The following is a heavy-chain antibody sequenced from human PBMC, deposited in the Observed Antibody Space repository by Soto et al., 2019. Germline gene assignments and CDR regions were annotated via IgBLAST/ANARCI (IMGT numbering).Heavy chain of an antibody. J-gene: IGHJ6*02. D-gene: IGHD6-6*01. CDR3: AIGIIAARLRPYYYYGMDV. CDR1: GGTFSSYA. CDR2: IIPIFGTA. V-gene: IGHV1-69*13. Sequence: GASVKVSCKASGGTFSSYAISWVRQAPGQGLEWMGGIIPIFGTANYAQKFQGRVTITADESTSTAYMELSSLRSEDTAVYYCAIGIIAARLRPYYYYGMDVWGQGTTVTAP.